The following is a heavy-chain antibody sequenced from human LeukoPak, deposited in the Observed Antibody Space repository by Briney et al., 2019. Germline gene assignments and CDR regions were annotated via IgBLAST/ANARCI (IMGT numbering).Heavy chain of an antibody. D-gene: IGHD3-22*01. Sequence: GGSLRLSCAASGFTFSSHGMSWVRQAPGKGLEWVSTISGSGDSTYYADSVKGRCTISRDNSKNTLYLQMNSLRVEDTAVYYCARGLFLSGYLDAFDIWGQGTVVTVSS. CDR2: ISGSGDST. V-gene: IGHV3-23*01. J-gene: IGHJ3*02. CDR1: GFTFSSHG. CDR3: ARGLFLSGYLDAFDI.